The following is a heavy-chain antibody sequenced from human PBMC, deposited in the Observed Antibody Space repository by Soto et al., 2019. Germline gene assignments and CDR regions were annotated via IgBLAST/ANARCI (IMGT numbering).Heavy chain of an antibody. V-gene: IGHV3-33*01. J-gene: IGHJ4*02. CDR1: GFTFSSYG. D-gene: IGHD6-13*01. CDR3: ARGYSSSYYFDY. CDR2: IWYDGSNK. Sequence: QVQLVESGGGVVQPGRSLRLSCAASGFTFSSYGMHWVRQTPGKVLEWVAVIWYDGSNKDYADSVKGRFTISRDNSKNTLYLQMNSLRAEDTAVYYCARGYSSSYYFDYWGQGTLVTVSS.